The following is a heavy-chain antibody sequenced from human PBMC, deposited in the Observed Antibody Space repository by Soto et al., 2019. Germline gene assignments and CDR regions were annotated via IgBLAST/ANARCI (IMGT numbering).Heavy chain of an antibody. CDR2: LNPNGGST. CDR3: ARNVAAGDY. CDR1: GYTFTNSY. D-gene: IGHD6-13*01. J-gene: IGHJ4*02. V-gene: IGHV1-46*01. Sequence: QVQLVQSGAEEKKPGASVKVSCKASGYTFTNSYIDWVRQAPGQGLEWMALLNPNGGSTNYAKNFQGRVTVTRDTSTSTVYMELTSLTSEDTAVYYCARNVAAGDYWGQGTLVTVSS.